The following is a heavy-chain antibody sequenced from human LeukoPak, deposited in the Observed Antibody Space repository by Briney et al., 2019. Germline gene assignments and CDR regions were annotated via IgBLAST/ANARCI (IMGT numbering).Heavy chain of an antibody. D-gene: IGHD2-2*01. CDR1: GFTFSSYA. Sequence: SGGSLRLSCAASGFTFSSYAMHWVRQASGKGLEWVAVISYDGSNKYYADSVKGRFTISRDNSKNTLYLQMNSLRAEDTAVYYCARDRGRVPAAAGGYWGQGTLVTVSS. V-gene: IGHV3-30-3*01. J-gene: IGHJ4*02. CDR2: ISYDGSNK. CDR3: ARDRGRVPAAAGGY.